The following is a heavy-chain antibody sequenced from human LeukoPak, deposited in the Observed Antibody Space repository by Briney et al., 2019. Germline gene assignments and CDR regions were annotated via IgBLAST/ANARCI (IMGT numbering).Heavy chain of an antibody. CDR3: ARQLYSSATV. V-gene: IGHV4-39*01. J-gene: IGHJ6*02. CDR1: GDSISSSNYF. CDR2: IYHSWNT. Sequence: SETLSLTCTVSGDSISSSNYFWGWNRQPPGKGLEWVGNIYHSWNTFYNPSLKSRVTISADTSKNQFSLKLTFVTVADTAVYYCARQLYSSATVWGQGTTVIVSS. D-gene: IGHD6-25*01.